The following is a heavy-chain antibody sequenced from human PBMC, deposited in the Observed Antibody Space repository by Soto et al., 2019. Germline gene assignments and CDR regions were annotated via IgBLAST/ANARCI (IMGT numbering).Heavy chain of an antibody. CDR1: GFTFSSYA. CDR3: AKYPTPDIVVVPAATDY. CDR2: ISGSGGST. V-gene: IGHV3-23*01. D-gene: IGHD2-2*01. Sequence: GGSLRLSCAASGFTFSSYAMSWVRQAPGKGLEWVSAISGSGGSTYYADSVKGRFTISRDNSKNTLYLQMNSLRAEDTAVYYCAKYPTPDIVVVPAATDYWGQGTLVTVSS. J-gene: IGHJ4*02.